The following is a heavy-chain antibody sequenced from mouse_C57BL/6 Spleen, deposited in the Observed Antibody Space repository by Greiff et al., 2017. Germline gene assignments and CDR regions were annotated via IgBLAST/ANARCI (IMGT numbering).Heavy chain of an antibody. Sequence: EVKLMESGPELVKPGASVKISCKASGYTFTDYYMNWVKQSHGKSLEWIGDINPNNGGTSYNQKFKGKATLTVDKSSSTAYMELRSLTSEDSAVYYCAESSGYHDDAMDYWGKGTSVTVSS. J-gene: IGHJ4*01. CDR1: GYTFTDYY. V-gene: IGHV1-26*01. D-gene: IGHD3-2*02. CDR2: INPNNGGT. CDR3: AESSGYHDDAMDY.